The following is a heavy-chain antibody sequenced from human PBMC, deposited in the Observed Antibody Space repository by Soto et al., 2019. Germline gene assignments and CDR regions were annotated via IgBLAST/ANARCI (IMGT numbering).Heavy chain of an antibody. J-gene: IGHJ5*02. V-gene: IGHV4-30-2*01. D-gene: IGHD4-17*01. Sequence: SETLSLTCAVSGGSISSGGYSWSWIRQPPGKGLEWIGYIYHSGSTYYNPSLKSRVTIPVDTSKNQFSLKLSSVTAADTAVYYCARGLGSVTTTRKSDPWGQGTLVTVSS. CDR3: ARGLGSVTTTRKSDP. CDR2: IYHSGST. CDR1: GGSISSGGYS.